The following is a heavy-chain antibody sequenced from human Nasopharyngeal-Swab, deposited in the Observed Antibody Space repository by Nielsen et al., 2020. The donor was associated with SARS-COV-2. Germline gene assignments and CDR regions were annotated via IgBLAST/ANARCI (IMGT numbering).Heavy chain of an antibody. V-gene: IGHV3-9*01. CDR1: GFTFDDYA. Sequence: SLKISCAASGFTFDDYAMHWVRQAPGKGLEWVSGISWNSGSIGYADSVKGRFTISRDNAKNTLYLQMNSLRAEDTAVYYCAMGSSSWLTPFDYWGQGTLVTVSS. CDR2: ISWNSGSI. J-gene: IGHJ4*02. D-gene: IGHD6-13*01. CDR3: AMGSSSWLTPFDY.